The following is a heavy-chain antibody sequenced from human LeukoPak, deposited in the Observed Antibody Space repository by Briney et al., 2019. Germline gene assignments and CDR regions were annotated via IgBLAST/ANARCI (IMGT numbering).Heavy chain of an antibody. CDR3: TTQEMGHGPPHFDY. CDR1: GFTFSNAW. D-gene: IGHD5-24*01. CDR2: IKSKTDGGTT. Sequence: GGSLRLSCAASGFTFSNAWMSWVRQAPGKGLEWVGRIKSKTDGGTTDYAAPVKGRFTISGDDSKNTLYQQMNSLKTEDTAVYYCTTQEMGHGPPHFDYWGQGTLVTVSS. J-gene: IGHJ4*02. V-gene: IGHV3-15*01.